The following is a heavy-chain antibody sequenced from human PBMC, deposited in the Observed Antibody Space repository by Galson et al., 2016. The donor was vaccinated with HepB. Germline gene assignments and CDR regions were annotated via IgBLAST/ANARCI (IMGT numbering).Heavy chain of an antibody. CDR2: ISYDGNQK. CDR3: ARDLPTDEESCGGLCPPAY. CDR1: GFDFRNHD. Sequence: SLRLSCAGSGFDFRNHDIHWVRQAPGKGLEWVAVISYDGNQKEYVDSVEGRFIISRDDSKNTVYLQINSLRTDDTGMFYCARDLPTDEESCGGLCPPAYWGQGTLVTVSS. D-gene: IGHD2-21*01. V-gene: IGHV3-30*03. J-gene: IGHJ4*02.